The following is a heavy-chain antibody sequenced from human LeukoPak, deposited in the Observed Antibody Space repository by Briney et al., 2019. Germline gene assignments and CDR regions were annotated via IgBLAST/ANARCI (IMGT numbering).Heavy chain of an antibody. CDR1: GFTFSDYY. CDR3: ARETGSGSFFNY. Sequence: GGSLRLSCAASGFTFSDYYMSWIRQAPGKGLEWVSYISSSGHVIQYADSVKGRFTISRDNAKNSLYMQMNSLTAEDTAEYYCARETGSGSFFNYWGQGTLVPVSS. V-gene: IGHV3-11*04. J-gene: IGHJ4*02. D-gene: IGHD3-10*01. CDR2: ISSSGHVI.